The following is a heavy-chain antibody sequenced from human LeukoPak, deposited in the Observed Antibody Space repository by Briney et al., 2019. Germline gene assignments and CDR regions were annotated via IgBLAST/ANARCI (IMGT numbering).Heavy chain of an antibody. D-gene: IGHD2-2*01. CDR1: GFTFSDYY. CDR3: ARDSAHIVVVPVVIPPGLDNWFDP. J-gene: IGHJ5*02. Sequence: GGSLRLSCAASGFTFSDYYMSWIRQAPGKGLEWVSYISGSSTNTKYADSVKGRFTISRDNAKNSLYLQMNSLRAEGTAVYYCARDSAHIVVVPVVIPPGLDNWFDPWGQGTLVTVSS. V-gene: IGHV3-11*05. CDR2: ISGSSTNT.